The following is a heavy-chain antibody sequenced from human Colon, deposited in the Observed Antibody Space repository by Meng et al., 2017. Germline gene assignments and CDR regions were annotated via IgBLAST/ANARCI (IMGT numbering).Heavy chain of an antibody. J-gene: IGHJ3*02. D-gene: IGHD2-8*01. CDR3: ARGPNPGAFDT. CDR2: INPSSGGT. CDR1: GYSITGYF. Sequence: ASAQVSCKAAGYSITGYFINWLRQAPGQGLQWMGWINPSSGGTRYAQKFQGRVTMTRDTSISTAYMELYSLTSDDTAVYYCARGPNPGAFDTWGQGTMVTVSS. V-gene: IGHV1-2*02.